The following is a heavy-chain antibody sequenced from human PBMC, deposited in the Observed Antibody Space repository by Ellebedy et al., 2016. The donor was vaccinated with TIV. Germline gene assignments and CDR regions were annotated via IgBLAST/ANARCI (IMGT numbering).Heavy chain of an antibody. CDR1: GFTPSLYW. V-gene: IGHV3-7*01. Sequence: GGSLRLSXAASGFTPSLYWMTWVRQAPGKGLEWVANIKQDGSEKYYVDSVKGRFTISRDNAKNSLYLQMRSLRVEDTAVYYCARAAHFYSYGMDVWGQGTTVTVSS. D-gene: IGHD2-21*01. CDR2: IKQDGSEK. J-gene: IGHJ6*02. CDR3: ARAAHFYSYGMDV.